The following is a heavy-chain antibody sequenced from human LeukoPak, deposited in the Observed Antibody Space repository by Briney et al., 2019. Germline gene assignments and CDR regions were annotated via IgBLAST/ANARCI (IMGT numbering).Heavy chain of an antibody. CDR3: ARSTDHYDFWSGPPTEFDY. D-gene: IGHD3-3*01. CDR2: IYYSGST. CDR1: GGSISSYY. J-gene: IGHJ4*02. Sequence: PSETLSLTCTVSGGSISSYYWSWIRQPPGKGLEWIGYIYYSGSTNYNPSLKSRVTISVDTSKNQFSLKLSSVTAADTAVYYCARSTDHYDFWSGPPTEFDYWGQGTLVTVSS. V-gene: IGHV4-59*08.